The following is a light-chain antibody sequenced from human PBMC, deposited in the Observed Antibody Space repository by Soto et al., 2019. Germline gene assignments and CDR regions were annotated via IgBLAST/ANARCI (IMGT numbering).Light chain of an antibody. J-gene: IGLJ1*01. CDR2: DVS. V-gene: IGLV2-14*01. Sequence: QPVLTQPASVSGSPGQSITISCTGTSSDVGGYNYVSWYQQHPGKAPKFMIYDVSNRPSGVSNRFSGSKSGNTASLTISGLQAEHEADYYCSSYTTSNTRQIVFGTGTKVTVL. CDR3: SSYTTSNTRQIV. CDR1: SSDVGGYNY.